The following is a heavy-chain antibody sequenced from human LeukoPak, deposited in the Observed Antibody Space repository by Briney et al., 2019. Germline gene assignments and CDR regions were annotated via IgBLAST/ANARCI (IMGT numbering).Heavy chain of an antibody. J-gene: IGHJ4*02. Sequence: SVKVSCKASGGTFSSYAISWVRQAPGQGLEWMGGIIPIFGTANYAQKFRGRVTITADESTSTAYMELSSLRSDDTAVYYCARDGLGYDYVWGSYRYKGGDYWGQGTLVTVSS. CDR2: IIPIFGTA. V-gene: IGHV1-69*13. CDR3: ARDGLGYDYVWGSYRYKGGDY. D-gene: IGHD3-16*02. CDR1: GGTFSSYA.